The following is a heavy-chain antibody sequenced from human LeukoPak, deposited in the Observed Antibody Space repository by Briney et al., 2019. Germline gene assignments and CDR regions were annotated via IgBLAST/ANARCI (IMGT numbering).Heavy chain of an antibody. CDR3: ARDRSVRYFDY. CDR1: GFTFSSYG. Sequence: GTSLRLSCAASGFTFSSYGMHWVRQAPGKGLEWVAVIWYDGSNKYYADSVKGRFTISRDTPKSTLYLQMNSLRAEDTAVYYCARDRSVRYFDYWGQGALVTVSS. CDR2: IWYDGSNK. J-gene: IGHJ4*02. D-gene: IGHD2-15*01. V-gene: IGHV3-33*01.